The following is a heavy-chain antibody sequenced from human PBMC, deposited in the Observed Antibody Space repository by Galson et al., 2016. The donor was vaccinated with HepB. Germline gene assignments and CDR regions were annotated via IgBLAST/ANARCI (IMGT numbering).Heavy chain of an antibody. J-gene: IGHJ6*02. Sequence: CAISGDSVSGNSAAWNWIKQSPSGGLEWLGRTYYRSKWYNDYADSVKSRITINPDTANNQVSLQLSSVTPEDTAVYYCARVRGRGNNYGMDVWGQGTTVTVSS. CDR3: ARVRGRGNNYGMDV. D-gene: IGHD3-10*01. CDR2: TYYRSKWYN. CDR1: GDSVSGNSAA. V-gene: IGHV6-1*01.